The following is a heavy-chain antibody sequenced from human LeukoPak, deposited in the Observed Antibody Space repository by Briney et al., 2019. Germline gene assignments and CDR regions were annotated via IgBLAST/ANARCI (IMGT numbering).Heavy chain of an antibody. Sequence: PGGSLRLSWAASGFTFSSYGMPWVRQAPGKGLEWVAVIWYDGSNKYYADSVKGRFTISRDNSKNTLYLQMNSLRAEDTAVYYCARDIDYGDYAKARYFDYWGQGTLVTVSS. V-gene: IGHV3-33*01. J-gene: IGHJ4*02. D-gene: IGHD4-17*01. CDR1: GFTFSSYG. CDR3: ARDIDYGDYAKARYFDY. CDR2: IWYDGSNK.